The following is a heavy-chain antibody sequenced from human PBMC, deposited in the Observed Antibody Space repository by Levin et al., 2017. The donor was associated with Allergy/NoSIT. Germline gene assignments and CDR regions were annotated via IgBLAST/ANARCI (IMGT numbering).Heavy chain of an antibody. CDR1: GFIFQTFA. V-gene: IGHV3-30-3*01. D-gene: IGHD3-10*01. CDR3: ARALRITMVRGVVELDF. J-gene: IGHJ4*02. Sequence: PGESLKISCAASGFIFQTFAMHWVRQAPGKGLEWVAFLSYDGRFKFYPDSVKGRFTISRDNSNNTLYLQMNSLRADDTAVYYCARALRITMVRGVVELDFWGQGALVTVSS. CDR2: LSYDGRFK.